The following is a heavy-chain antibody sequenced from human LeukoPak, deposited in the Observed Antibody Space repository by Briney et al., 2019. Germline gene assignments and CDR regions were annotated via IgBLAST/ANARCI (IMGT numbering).Heavy chain of an antibody. V-gene: IGHV4-34*11. J-gene: IGHJ4*02. Sequence: SETLSLTCGVYGGSLSGYYWSWIRQPPGKGLEWLGYIYYSGSTNYNPSLKSRVTISVDTSKNQFSLKLSSVTAAGTAVYYCAREVWENYFDYWGQGTLVTVSS. CDR2: IYYSGST. D-gene: IGHD1-26*01. CDR1: GGSLSGYY. CDR3: AREVWENYFDY.